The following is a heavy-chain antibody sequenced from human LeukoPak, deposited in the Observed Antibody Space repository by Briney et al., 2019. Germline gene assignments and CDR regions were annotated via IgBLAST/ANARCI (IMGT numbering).Heavy chain of an antibody. CDR3: ARLARGILLPDY. D-gene: IGHD3-22*01. J-gene: IGHJ4*02. V-gene: IGHV4-39*01. CDR1: GGSISNTNYY. CDR2: IDYSGST. Sequence: SETLSLTCTVSGGSISNTNYYWGWIRQPPGKGLEWIGSIDYSGSTNYNPSLKSRVTISEDTSNRFSLILSSVTAADTAVYYCARLARGILLPDYWGQGTLVTVSS.